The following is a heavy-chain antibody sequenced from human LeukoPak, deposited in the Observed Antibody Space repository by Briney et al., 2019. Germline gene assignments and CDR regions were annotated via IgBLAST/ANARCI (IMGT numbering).Heavy chain of an antibody. D-gene: IGHD3-16*02. J-gene: IGHJ4*02. CDR3: ATVYYDYVWGSYRFDY. Sequence: SETLSLTCTVSGGSISSSSYYWGWIRQPPGKGLEWIGSIYYSGSTYYNPSLKSRVTISVDTSKTQFSLKLSSVTAADTAVYYCATVYYDYVWGSYRFDYWGQGTLVTVSS. V-gene: IGHV4-39*01. CDR2: IYYSGST. CDR1: GGSISSSSYY.